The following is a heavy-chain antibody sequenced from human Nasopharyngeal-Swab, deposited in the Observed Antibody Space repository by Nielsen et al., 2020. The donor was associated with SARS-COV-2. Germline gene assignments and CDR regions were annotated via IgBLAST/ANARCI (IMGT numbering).Heavy chain of an antibody. V-gene: IGHV4-34*01. CDR3: ARSRGWGSTVTTFRGYYYYYMDV. J-gene: IGHJ6*03. CDR2: INHSGSA. Sequence: SQTLSLTCAVYGGSFSGYYWSWIRQPPGKGLEWIGEINHSGSANYNPSLKSRVTISVDTSKNQFSLKLTSVTAADTAVYYCARSRGWGSTVTTFRGYYYYYMDVWGKGTTVTVSS. D-gene: IGHD4-17*01. CDR1: GGSFSGYY.